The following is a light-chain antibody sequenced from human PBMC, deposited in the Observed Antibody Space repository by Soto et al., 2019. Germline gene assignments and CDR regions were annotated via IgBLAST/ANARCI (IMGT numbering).Light chain of an antibody. CDR1: QSVSSY. Sequence: EIELTQSPATLSFSPGERATLSCRASQSVSSYLAWYQQKPGQAPRLLIYDASNRATGIPARFSGSGSGTDFTLTISSLEPEDFAVYFCQQRSSWPLTVGGGTKVDI. CDR3: QQRSSWPLT. CDR2: DAS. J-gene: IGKJ4*01. V-gene: IGKV3-11*01.